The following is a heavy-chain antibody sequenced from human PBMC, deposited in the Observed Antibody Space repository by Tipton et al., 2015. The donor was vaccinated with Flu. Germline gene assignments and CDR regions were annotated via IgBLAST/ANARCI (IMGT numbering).Heavy chain of an antibody. CDR3: AKAIDYGPSYYFDY. J-gene: IGHJ4*02. CDR2: ISWNSVNI. Sequence: SLRLSCAASGFTFDAYAMYWVRQAPGKGLERVSGISWNSVNIDYVDSVRGRFTISRDNVKNSLYLQMNSLRVEDTALYYCAKAIDYGPSYYFDYWGQGTLVTVSS. CDR1: GFTFDAYA. D-gene: IGHD4-17*01. V-gene: IGHV3-9*01.